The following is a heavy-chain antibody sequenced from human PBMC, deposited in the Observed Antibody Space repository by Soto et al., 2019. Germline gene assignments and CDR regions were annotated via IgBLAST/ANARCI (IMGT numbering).Heavy chain of an antibody. J-gene: IGHJ5*02. CDR3: AGMPYTSGLRFDP. Sequence: SETLSLTCNLSGDSYSISTYSWSWIRQPPGKALQWSGFIYQSGVTSYHPSLAIRVSISLDRSNNQCSLKLKSVTAADTAVYFCAGMPYTSGLRFDPWGPGTLVTVSS. D-gene: IGHD6-19*01. V-gene: IGHV4-30-2*01. CDR2: IYQSGVT. CDR1: GDSYSISTYS.